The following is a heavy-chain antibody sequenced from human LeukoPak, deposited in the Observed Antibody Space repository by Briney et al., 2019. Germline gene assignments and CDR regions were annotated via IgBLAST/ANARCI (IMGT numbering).Heavy chain of an antibody. D-gene: IGHD3-3*01. CDR3: AKDSIRDFWSGYYSGHYYYMDV. Sequence: PSETLSLTCTVTGGSISSYYWSWIRQPTGKGLEWIGYIYYSGSTNYNPSLKSRVTISVDPSKNQFSLKLSSVTAADTAVFFQAKDSIRDFWSGYYSGHYYYMDVWGKGTTVTVSS. CDR1: GGSISSYY. J-gene: IGHJ6*03. V-gene: IGHV4-59*01. CDR2: IYYSGST.